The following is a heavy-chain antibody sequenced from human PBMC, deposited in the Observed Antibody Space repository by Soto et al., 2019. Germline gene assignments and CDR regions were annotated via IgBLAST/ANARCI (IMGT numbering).Heavy chain of an antibody. CDR3: ARGVDYGRAIDI. Sequence: EVQLVESGGGLVQPGGSLRLSCAASGFTLSNYAMHWVRQAKGKGMEWVSDIGTACDTYYPGSVKGRVTISRENAKNSLHLQLNSLRAGDTAVYYCARGVDYGRAIDIWGQGTMVTVSS. D-gene: IGHD4-17*01. J-gene: IGHJ3*02. CDR1: GFTLSNYA. CDR2: IGTACDT. V-gene: IGHV3-13*01.